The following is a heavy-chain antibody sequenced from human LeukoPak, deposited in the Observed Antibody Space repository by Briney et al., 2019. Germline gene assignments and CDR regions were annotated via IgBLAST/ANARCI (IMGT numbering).Heavy chain of an antibody. CDR2: IYYSGSN. J-gene: IGHJ4*02. CDR3: ARSTPLADYYDSSGYYTPGYYFDY. D-gene: IGHD3-22*01. V-gene: IGHV4-59*01. Sequence: SETLSLTCTVSGGSISSYYWSWLRQPPGKGLEGIGYIYYSGSNNYNPSLKSRVTISVDTSKNQFSLKLSSVTAADTAVYYCARSTPLADYYDSSGYYTPGYYFDYWGQGTLVTVSS. CDR1: GGSISSYY.